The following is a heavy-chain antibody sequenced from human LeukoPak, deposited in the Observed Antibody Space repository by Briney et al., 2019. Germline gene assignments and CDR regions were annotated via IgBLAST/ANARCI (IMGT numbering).Heavy chain of an antibody. Sequence: PRASVKVSCKASGYTFTSYAMNWVRQAPGQGLEWMGIINPSSGSTSYAQKFQGRVTTTRDTSTSTVYMEVSSLRSEDTAVYYCERKGQITRGIAAAGTTAFDIWGQGTMVTVSS. CDR3: ERKGQITRGIAAAGTTAFDI. CDR1: GYTFTSYA. D-gene: IGHD6-13*01. CDR2: INPSSGST. V-gene: IGHV1-46*01. J-gene: IGHJ3*02.